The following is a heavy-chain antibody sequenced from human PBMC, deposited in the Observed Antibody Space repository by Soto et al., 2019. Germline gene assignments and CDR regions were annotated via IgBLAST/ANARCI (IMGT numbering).Heavy chain of an antibody. V-gene: IGHV3-30*18. J-gene: IGHJ6*02. Sequence: QVQLVESGGGVVQPGRSLRLSCEGSGFSLSHYGMHWVRQAPGQGLEWVATISYDGSAKYHSESVGGRFAISRDNTNNTLYLQMNSLRAEDTAVYYCAKDRVVLSAYAMDVWGQGTTVTVSS. D-gene: IGHD2-21*01. CDR1: GFSLSHYG. CDR3: AKDRVVLSAYAMDV. CDR2: ISYDGSAK.